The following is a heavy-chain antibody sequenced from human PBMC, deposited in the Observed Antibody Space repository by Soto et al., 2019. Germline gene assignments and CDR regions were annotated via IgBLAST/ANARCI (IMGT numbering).Heavy chain of an antibody. Sequence: QVQLQESGPGLVKPSETLSLTCTVSGGSISSYYWSWIRQPAGKGLEWIGRIYTSGSTNYNPSLKSRVTMSVDPSKNQFSLKLSSVTAADTAVYYCARDSPDPPGIAVAGAFDYWGQGTLVTVSS. D-gene: IGHD6-19*01. J-gene: IGHJ4*02. V-gene: IGHV4-4*07. CDR3: ARDSPDPPGIAVAGAFDY. CDR2: IYTSGST. CDR1: GGSISSYY.